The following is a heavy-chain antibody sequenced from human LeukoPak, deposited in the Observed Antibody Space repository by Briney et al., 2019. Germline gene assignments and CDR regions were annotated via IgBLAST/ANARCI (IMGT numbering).Heavy chain of an antibody. D-gene: IGHD1-26*01. CDR1: GFTFSTYA. V-gene: IGHV3-30*18. CDR3: AKALQGYSGSYTLDY. J-gene: IGHJ4*02. Sequence: GRSLRLSCAASGFTFSTYAIHWVRQAPGKGLEWVTVISYDGSNKYYADSVKGRFTISRDNSKNTLYLQMNSLSVEDTAVYYCAKALQGYSGSYTLDYWGQGTLVTVSS. CDR2: ISYDGSNK.